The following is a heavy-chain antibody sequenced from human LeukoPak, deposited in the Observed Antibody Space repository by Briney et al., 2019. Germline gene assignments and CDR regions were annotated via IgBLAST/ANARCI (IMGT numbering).Heavy chain of an antibody. CDR1: GGTFSCYA. D-gene: IGHD3-3*01. J-gene: IGHJ4*02. Sequence: SVKVSCKASGGTFSCYAISWVRQAPGQGLEWMGGIIPIFGTANYAQKFQGRVTITADESTSTAYMELSSLRSEDTAVYYCAGTEAIFGVVITLDYWGQGTLVTVSS. CDR2: IIPIFGTA. CDR3: AGTEAIFGVVITLDY. V-gene: IGHV1-69*13.